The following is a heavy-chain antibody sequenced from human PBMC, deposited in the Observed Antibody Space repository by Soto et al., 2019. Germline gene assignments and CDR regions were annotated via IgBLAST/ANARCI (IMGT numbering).Heavy chain of an antibody. Sequence: GGSLRLSCAASGFTFSSYAMSWVRQAPGKGLESVSVISVSGGSTYYADSVEGRFTISRDNSKNTLYLQMNSLRAEDTAVYYCAKRGSGSYYDYWGQGTLVTVSS. CDR1: GFTFSSYA. J-gene: IGHJ4*02. V-gene: IGHV3-23*01. CDR2: ISVSGGST. D-gene: IGHD3-10*01. CDR3: AKRGSGSYYDY.